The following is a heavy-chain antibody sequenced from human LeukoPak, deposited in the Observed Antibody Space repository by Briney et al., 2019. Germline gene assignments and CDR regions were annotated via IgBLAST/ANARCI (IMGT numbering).Heavy chain of an antibody. D-gene: IGHD4-17*01. CDR1: GGTFSSYA. V-gene: IGHV1-69*05. J-gene: IGHJ4*02. Sequence: GASVKVSCKASGGTFSSYAISWVRQAPGQGLEWMGRIIPIFGTAIYAQKFQGRVTITTDESTSTAYMELSSLRSEDTAVYYCARGLNDYGDYWSDYWGQGTLVIVSS. CDR3: ARGLNDYGDYWSDY. CDR2: IIPIFGTA.